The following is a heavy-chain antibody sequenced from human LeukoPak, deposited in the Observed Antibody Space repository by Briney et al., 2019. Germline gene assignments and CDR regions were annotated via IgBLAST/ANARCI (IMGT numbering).Heavy chain of an antibody. CDR1: GYTFTSYY. J-gene: IGHJ2*01. CDR3: ATGGLRYFDL. V-gene: IGHV1-24*01. Sequence: ASVKVSCKASGYTFTSYYMHWVRQAPGKGLEWMGGFDPEDGETIYAQKFQGRVTMTEDTSTDTAYMELSSLRSEDTAVYYCATGGLRYFDLWGRGTLVTVSS. CDR2: FDPEDGET. D-gene: IGHD2-15*01.